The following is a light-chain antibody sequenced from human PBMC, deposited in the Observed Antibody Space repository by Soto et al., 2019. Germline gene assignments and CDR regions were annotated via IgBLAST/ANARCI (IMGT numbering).Light chain of an antibody. CDR2: EVT. CDR3: CSYAGSITSSYV. J-gene: IGLJ1*01. CDR1: GSDVGAYDL. V-gene: IGLV2-23*02. Sequence: QSALTQPAFVSGSPGQSITVSCTGTGSDVGAYDLVSWYQQHPGKAPKLMISEVTKRPSGVSNRFSGSKSGYTASLTISGLQAEDEADYYGCSYAGSITSSYVFGTGTKLTVL.